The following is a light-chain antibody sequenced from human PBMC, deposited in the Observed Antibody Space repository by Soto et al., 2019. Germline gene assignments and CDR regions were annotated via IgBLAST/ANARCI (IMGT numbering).Light chain of an antibody. CDR1: SSDVGGYNY. J-gene: IGLJ3*02. V-gene: IGLV2-11*01. CDR2: DVS. CDR3: CSYAGTSLWV. Sequence: SALTQPRSVSGSPGQSVTISCTGTSSDVGGYNYVSWYQQHPGKAPKLVIYDVSKRPSGVPDRFSGSKSGNTASLTISGLQAEDEADYYCCSYAGTSLWVFGGGTKVTVL.